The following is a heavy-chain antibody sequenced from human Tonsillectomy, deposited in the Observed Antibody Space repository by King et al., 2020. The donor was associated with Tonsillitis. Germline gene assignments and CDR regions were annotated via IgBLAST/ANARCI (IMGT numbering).Heavy chain of an antibody. CDR2: ISGSGGSK. J-gene: IGHJ6*02. CDR3: AKGEYRSSMRLLDYYYSFGIDV. D-gene: IGHD6-6*01. CDR1: GFTFSSYA. Sequence: QLVQSGGGLVQPGGSLRLSCAASGFTFSSYAMSWVRQAPGKGLEWVSAISGSGGSKYYADSVKGRFTISRDNSKNTLYLQMNSLRAEDTAVYYCAKGEYRSSMRLLDYYYSFGIDVWGQGTTVTVSS. V-gene: IGHV3-23*04.